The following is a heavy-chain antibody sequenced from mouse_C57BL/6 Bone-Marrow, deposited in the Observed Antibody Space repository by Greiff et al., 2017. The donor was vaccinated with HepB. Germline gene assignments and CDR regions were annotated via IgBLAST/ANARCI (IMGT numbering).Heavy chain of an antibody. CDR1: GYAFSSSW. V-gene: IGHV1-82*01. Sequence: QVQLQQSGPELVKPGASVKISCKASGYAFSSSWMNWVKQRPGKGLEWIGRIYPGDGDTNYNGKFKGKATLTADKSSSTAYMQLSSLTSEDSAVYFCARRALLYDYFDYWGQGTTPTVSS. CDR3: ARRALLYDYFDY. D-gene: IGHD2-12*01. CDR2: IYPGDGDT. J-gene: IGHJ2*01.